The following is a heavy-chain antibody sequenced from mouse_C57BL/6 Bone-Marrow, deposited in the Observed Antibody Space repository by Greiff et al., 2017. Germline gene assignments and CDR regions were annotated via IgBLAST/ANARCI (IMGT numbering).Heavy chain of an antibody. CDR1: GFSLTSYG. CDR3: APKVVTGFAY. CDR2: IWSGGST. Sequence: QVQLKESGPGLVQPSQSLSITCTVSGFSLTSYGVHWVRQSPGKGLEWLGVIWSGGSTDYNAAFISRLSISKDNSKSQVFFKMNSLQADDTAIYYCAPKVVTGFAYWGQGTLVTVSA. V-gene: IGHV2-2*01. D-gene: IGHD2-2*01. J-gene: IGHJ3*01.